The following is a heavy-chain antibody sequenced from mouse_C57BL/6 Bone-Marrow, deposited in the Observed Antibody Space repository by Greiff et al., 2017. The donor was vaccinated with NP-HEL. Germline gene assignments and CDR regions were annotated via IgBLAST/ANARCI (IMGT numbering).Heavy chain of an antibody. D-gene: IGHD1-1*02. CDR1: GYTFTSYG. V-gene: IGHV1-64*01. Sequence: QVQLQQPGAELVKPGASVKLSCKASGYTFTSYGMHWVKQRPGQGLEWIGVIHPNSGSTNYNEKFKSKATLTVDKSSSTAYMQLSSLTSEDSAVYYCARVGYSYGGDGYWGKGTTLTVAS. CDR2: IHPNSGST. J-gene: IGHJ2*01. CDR3: ARVGYSYGGDGY.